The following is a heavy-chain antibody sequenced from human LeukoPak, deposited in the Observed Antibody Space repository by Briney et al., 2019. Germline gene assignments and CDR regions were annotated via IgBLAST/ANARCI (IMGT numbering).Heavy chain of an antibody. V-gene: IGHV5-51*01. J-gene: IGHJ4*02. Sequence: GESLKISCKGSGYSLTSYWIGWVRQMPGKGLEWMGIIYTGDSDTRYSPSFQGQVTISADKSISTAYLQWSSLKASDTAMYYCARTTCSSTSCYCDYWGQGTLVTVSS. CDR2: IYTGDSDT. CDR1: GYSLTSYW. D-gene: IGHD2-2*01. CDR3: ARTTCSSTSCYCDY.